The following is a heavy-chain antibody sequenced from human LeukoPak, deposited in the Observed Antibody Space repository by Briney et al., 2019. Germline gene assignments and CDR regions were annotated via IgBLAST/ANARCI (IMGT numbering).Heavy chain of an antibody. D-gene: IGHD4-23*01. CDR2: IYYSGST. V-gene: IGHV4-39*07. Sequence: SETLSLTCTVSGGSISSSSYYWGCIRQPPGKGLECIGSIYYSGSTYYNPSLKSRVTISVDTSKNQFSLKLSSVTAADTAVYYCARDYGANSPNDAFDIWRQGTMVTVSS. CDR1: GGSISSSSYY. J-gene: IGHJ3*02. CDR3: ARDYGANSPNDAFDI.